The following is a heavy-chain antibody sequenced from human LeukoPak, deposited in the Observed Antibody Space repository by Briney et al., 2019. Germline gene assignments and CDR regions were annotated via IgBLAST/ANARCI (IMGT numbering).Heavy chain of an antibody. CDR2: IYYSGSR. J-gene: IGHJ4*02. CDR1: GGSINSGDYY. D-gene: IGHD3-10*01. CDR3: ARQRLLWFGESNSGFDY. Sequence: SETLSLTCTVSGGSINSGDYYWSWIRQHPGKGLEWIGYIYYSGSRYYNPSLKSRASISIDTSKNQFSLNLSSVTAADTALYYCARQRLLWFGESNSGFDYWGQGTLVTVSS. V-gene: IGHV4-31*03.